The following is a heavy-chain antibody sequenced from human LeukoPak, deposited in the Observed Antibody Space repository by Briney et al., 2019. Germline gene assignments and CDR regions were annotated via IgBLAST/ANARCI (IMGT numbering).Heavy chain of an antibody. CDR3: AKDQDISGSEASDI. D-gene: IGHD2-21*01. V-gene: IGHV3-23*01. CDR1: GFTFSSYT. Sequence: GGSLRLSCAASGFTFSSYTMNWVRQAPGKGLEWVSAISGSGVGTYYADSVKGRFTISRDNSWNTLYLQMSSLRAEDTAVYYCAKDQDISGSEASDIWGQGTMVTVSS. CDR2: ISGSGVGT. J-gene: IGHJ3*02.